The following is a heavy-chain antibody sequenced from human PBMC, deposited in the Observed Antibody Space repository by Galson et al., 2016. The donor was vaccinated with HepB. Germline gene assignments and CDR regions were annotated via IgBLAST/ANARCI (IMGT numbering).Heavy chain of an antibody. CDR2: INTDGSST. V-gene: IGHV3-74*01. D-gene: IGHD1-26*01. J-gene: IGHJ4*02. CDR3: ARGGSRPIDY. Sequence: SLRLSCAASGFTFSSHWMHWVRQAPGKGLVRVSRINTDGSSTSYADSVKGRFTISRDNAKNTLYLQMNSLRAEDTAVYYCARGGSRPIDYWGQGTPVTVSS. CDR1: GFTFSSHW.